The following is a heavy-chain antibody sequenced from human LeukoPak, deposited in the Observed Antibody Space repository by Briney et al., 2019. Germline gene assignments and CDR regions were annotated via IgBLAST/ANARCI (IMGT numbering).Heavy chain of an antibody. Sequence: SETLSLTCTVPGGSISSYYWSWIRQTPGKGLEWIGYISHSGSTNYNPSLKSRVTISVDTSKTQFSLNLSSVTAADTAVYYCAGLRIVGATLYFDYWGQGIRVTVSS. CDR2: ISHSGST. D-gene: IGHD1-26*01. CDR3: AGLRIVGATLYFDY. J-gene: IGHJ4*02. V-gene: IGHV4-59*01. CDR1: GGSISSYY.